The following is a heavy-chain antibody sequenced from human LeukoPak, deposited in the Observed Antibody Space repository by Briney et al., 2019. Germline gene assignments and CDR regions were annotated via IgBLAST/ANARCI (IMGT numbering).Heavy chain of an antibody. CDR1: GFTFSSYA. D-gene: IGHD6-6*01. CDR3: GRGGHSSSSLIDH. J-gene: IGHJ4*02. CDR2: ISGSGSTT. V-gene: IGHV3-23*01. Sequence: AGGSLRLSCAASGFTFSSYAMSWVRQAPGKGLEWVSAISGSGSTTYYADSVKGRFTISRDNFKNTLYLQMNSLRDGNTAVYYCGRGGHSSSSLIDHWGQGTLVTVSS.